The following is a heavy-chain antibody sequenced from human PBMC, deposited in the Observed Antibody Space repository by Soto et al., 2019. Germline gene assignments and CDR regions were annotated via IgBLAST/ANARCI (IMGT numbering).Heavy chain of an antibody. J-gene: IGHJ6*03. CDR1: GDTFNDYY. V-gene: IGHV1-2*04. D-gene: IGHD5-12*01. CDR2: INPNGGVT. CDR3: ARESGGATATLDYYYFYRDV. Sequence: QVQLVQSGAEVKKPGASVTVSCRSSGDTFNDYYIHWVRQAPGQGLEWMGWINPNGGVTKYAQKFQGWVSMTRDTSSRTVYMHLSRLRSDDTAVYYCARESGGATATLDYYYFYRDVWGTGTTVTVSS.